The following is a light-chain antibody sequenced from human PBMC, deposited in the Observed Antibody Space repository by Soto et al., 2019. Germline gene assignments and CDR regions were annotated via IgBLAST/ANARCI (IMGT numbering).Light chain of an antibody. Sequence: EIVLTQSPGTLSLSPAERARLSCRASQSVSSNLAWYQQKPGQAPRLLIYGASTRATGIPARFSGSGSGTEFTLTISSLQSEDFAVYYCRQYNNWPPITFGQGTRLEIK. CDR2: GAS. V-gene: IGKV3-15*01. CDR3: RQYNNWPPIT. CDR1: QSVSSN. J-gene: IGKJ5*01.